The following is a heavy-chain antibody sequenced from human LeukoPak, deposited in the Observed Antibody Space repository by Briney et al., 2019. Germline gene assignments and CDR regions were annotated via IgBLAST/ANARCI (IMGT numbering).Heavy chain of an antibody. V-gene: IGHV1-2*02. J-gene: IGHJ4*02. CDR3: ARANALYCSSTSCLFDY. CDR2: INPNSGGT. D-gene: IGHD2-2*01. CDR1: GYTFTDYY. Sequence: ASVKVSCKASGYTFTDYYIHWVRQAPGQGLEWMAWINPNSGGTYYAQNFHDRITLTRDTSISTAYMELSRLRSDDTAIYYCARANALYCSSTSCLFDYWGQGTLVTVSP.